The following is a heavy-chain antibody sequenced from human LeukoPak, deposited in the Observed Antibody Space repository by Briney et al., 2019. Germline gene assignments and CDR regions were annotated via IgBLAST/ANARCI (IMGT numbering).Heavy chain of an antibody. CDR1: GFTFSSYE. CDR2: ISSSGSTI. Sequence: GGSLRLSCAASGFTFSSYEMNWVRQAPGKGLEWVSYISSSGSTIYYADSVKGRFAISRDNAKNSLYLQMNSLGAEDTAIYYCARLGGYYYDSSGYYSGWGQGTLVTVSS. CDR3: ARLGGYYYDSSGYYSG. D-gene: IGHD3-22*01. V-gene: IGHV3-48*03. J-gene: IGHJ4*02.